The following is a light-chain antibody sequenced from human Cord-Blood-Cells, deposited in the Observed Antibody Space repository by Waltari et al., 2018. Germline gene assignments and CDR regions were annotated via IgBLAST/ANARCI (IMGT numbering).Light chain of an antibody. V-gene: IGKV4-1*01. J-gene: IGKJ4*01. Sequence: IVMTQSPDSLAVSLGERATINCKSSQSVLYSSNDKNYLAWYQQKPGQPPKLLIYGASTRESGVPDRFSGSGSGTDFTLTISSLQAEDVAVYYCQQYDSTPLTFGGGTKVEIK. CDR1: QSVLYSSNDKNY. CDR2: GAS. CDR3: QQYDSTPLT.